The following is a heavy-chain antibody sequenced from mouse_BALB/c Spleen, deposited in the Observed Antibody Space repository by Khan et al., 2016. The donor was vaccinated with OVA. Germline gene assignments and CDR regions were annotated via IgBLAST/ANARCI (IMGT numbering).Heavy chain of an antibody. Sequence: VELVESGAELMKPGASVKISCKATGYTFSSYWIEWVKQRPGHGLEWIGEILPGSGSNNYNEKLKGKATFTADTSSNTAYMQLSSLTSEDSAVYYCARGNYYGSSSWFGYWGQGTLVTVS. CDR3: ARGNYYGSSSWFGY. J-gene: IGHJ3*01. D-gene: IGHD1-1*01. CDR1: GYTFSSYW. CDR2: ILPGSGSN. V-gene: IGHV1-9*01.